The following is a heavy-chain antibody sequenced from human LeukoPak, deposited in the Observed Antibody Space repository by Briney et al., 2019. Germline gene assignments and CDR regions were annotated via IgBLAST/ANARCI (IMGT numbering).Heavy chain of an antibody. CDR1: GFTFSSYA. Sequence: GGSLRLSCAASGFTFSSYAMHWVRQAPGKWLEWVAVISYDGSNKYYADSVKGRFTISRDNSKNTLYLQMNSLRAEDTAVYYCAKGANPGYDILTGYYPDYWGQGTLVTVSS. CDR2: ISYDGSNK. D-gene: IGHD3-9*01. CDR3: AKGANPGYDILTGYYPDY. J-gene: IGHJ4*02. V-gene: IGHV3-30*04.